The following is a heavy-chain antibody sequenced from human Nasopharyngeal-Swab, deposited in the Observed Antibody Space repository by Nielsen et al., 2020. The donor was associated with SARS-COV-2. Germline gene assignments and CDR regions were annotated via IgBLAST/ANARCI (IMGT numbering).Heavy chain of an antibody. D-gene: IGHD3-22*01. CDR2: INGDGSST. Sequence: VRQAPGKGLVWVSRINGDGSSTSYADSVKGRFTISRDNAKNTLYLQMNSLRAEDTAVYYCASVNEDSSGYPYYYYGMDVWGQGTTVTVSS. J-gene: IGHJ6*02. CDR3: ASVNEDSSGYPYYYYGMDV. V-gene: IGHV3-74*01.